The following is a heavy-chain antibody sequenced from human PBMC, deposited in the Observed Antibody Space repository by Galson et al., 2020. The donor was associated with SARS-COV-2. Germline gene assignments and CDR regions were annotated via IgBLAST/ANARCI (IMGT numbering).Heavy chain of an antibody. D-gene: IGHD4-4*01. V-gene: IGHV1-69*04. CDR1: GGTFSSYT. Sequence: SVKVSCKASGGTFSSYTISWVRQAPGQGLEWMGRIIPILGIANYAQKFQGRVTITADKSTSTAYMELSSLRSEDTAVYYCARDHPVTTAPSGYYYGMAVWGKGTTVTVSS. CDR3: ARDHPVTTAPSGYYYGMAV. J-gene: IGHJ6*04. CDR2: IIPILGIA.